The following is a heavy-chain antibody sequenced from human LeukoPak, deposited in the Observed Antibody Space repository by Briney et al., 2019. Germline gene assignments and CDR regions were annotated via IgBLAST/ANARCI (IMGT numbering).Heavy chain of an antibody. V-gene: IGHV3-21*01. CDR1: GFTFSSYS. J-gene: IGHJ4*02. CDR2: ISSSSSYI. Sequence: PGGSLRLSCAASGFTFSSYSMNWVRQAPGKGLEWVSSISSSSSYIYYADSVKGRFTISRDNAKNSLCLQMNSLRAEDTAVYYCARRGVEYSGSYYCDYWGQGTLVTVSS. CDR3: ARRGVEYSGSYYCDY. D-gene: IGHD1-26*01.